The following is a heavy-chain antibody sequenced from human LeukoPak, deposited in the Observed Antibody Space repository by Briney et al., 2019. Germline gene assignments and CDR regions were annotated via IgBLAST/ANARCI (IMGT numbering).Heavy chain of an antibody. CDR2: IYSGGST. Sequence: GGSLRLSCAASGFTVSSNYTSWVRQAPGKGLEWVSVIYSGGSTYYADSVKGRFTISRDNSKNTLYLQMNSLRAEDTAVYYCAKGQRGYSYGPANYWGQGTLVTVSS. V-gene: IGHV3-53*01. CDR1: GFTVSSNY. J-gene: IGHJ4*02. D-gene: IGHD5-18*01. CDR3: AKGQRGYSYGPANY.